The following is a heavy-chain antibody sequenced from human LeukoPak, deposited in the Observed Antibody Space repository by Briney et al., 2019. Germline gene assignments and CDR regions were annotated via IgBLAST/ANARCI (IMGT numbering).Heavy chain of an antibody. CDR1: GFRSTTYW. V-gene: IGHV5-51*01. J-gene: IGHJ5*02. CDR3: ASGYCSRASCQEWFDP. D-gene: IGHD2-2*03. Sequence: GDSLQISCKGSGFRSTTYWLAWVRQMPGKGLEWMGIIYPGTSDTRYSPSLQGQVTISADKSIRTAYLQWSSLKASDTAIYYCASGYCSRASCQEWFDPWGQGTLVTVSS. CDR2: IYPGTSDT.